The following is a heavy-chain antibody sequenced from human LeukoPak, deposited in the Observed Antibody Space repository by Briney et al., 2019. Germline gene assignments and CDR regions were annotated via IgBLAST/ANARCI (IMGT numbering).Heavy chain of an antibody. Sequence: TGGSLRLSCAASGFTFSNYAMSWVRQAPGKGLEWVSGISGSGSNTYYADSVQGRFTISRDNSKNTLYLQMNSLRAEDTAVYYCAKESTYYYGSGTYFCDYWGQGTLVTVSS. CDR2: ISGSGSNT. J-gene: IGHJ4*02. CDR3: AKESTYYYGSGTYFCDY. D-gene: IGHD3-10*01. CDR1: GFTFSNYA. V-gene: IGHV3-23*01.